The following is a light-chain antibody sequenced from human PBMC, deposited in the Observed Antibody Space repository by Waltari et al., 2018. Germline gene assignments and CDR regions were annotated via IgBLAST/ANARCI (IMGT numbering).Light chain of an antibody. CDR3: SSYTSSSPGV. Sequence: QSALTQPASVSGSPGQSITISCTGTSSAVGGYNYVSWYQQHPGKAPKLMIYDVSNRPSGVSNRFSGSKSGNTASLTISGLQAEDEADYYCSSYTSSSPGVFGTGTKVTVL. J-gene: IGLJ1*01. CDR1: SSAVGGYNY. CDR2: DVS. V-gene: IGLV2-14*01.